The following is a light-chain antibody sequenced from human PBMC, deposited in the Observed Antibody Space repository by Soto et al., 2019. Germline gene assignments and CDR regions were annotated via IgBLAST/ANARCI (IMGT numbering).Light chain of an antibody. Sequence: QSVLTQPASVSGSPGQSITISCTGTSSDVGSYNPVSWYQQHPGKAPKLMIYEVSKRPSGVSNRFSGSKSGNTASLTISGLQAEDEADYYCCSYAGSSTGVFGGGTKLTVL. CDR2: EVS. J-gene: IGLJ3*02. CDR1: SSDVGSYNP. V-gene: IGLV2-23*02. CDR3: CSYAGSSTGV.